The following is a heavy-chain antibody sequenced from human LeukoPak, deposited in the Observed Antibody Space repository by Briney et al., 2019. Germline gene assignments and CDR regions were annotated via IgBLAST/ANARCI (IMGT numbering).Heavy chain of an antibody. Sequence: PGGSLRLSCAASGFTFSSYAMDWVRQAPGKGLEWVSVIYSGGSTYYADSVKGRFTISRDNSKNTLYLQMNSLRAEDTAVYYCARGFGYYYYDSSGYYQGYYFDYWGQGTLVTVSS. D-gene: IGHD3-22*01. V-gene: IGHV3-66*01. CDR2: IYSGGST. CDR1: GFTFSSYA. J-gene: IGHJ4*02. CDR3: ARGFGYYYYDSSGYYQGYYFDY.